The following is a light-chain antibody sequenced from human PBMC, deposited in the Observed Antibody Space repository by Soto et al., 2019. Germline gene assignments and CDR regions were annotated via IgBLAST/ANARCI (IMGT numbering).Light chain of an antibody. CDR1: SSDVGSYNL. V-gene: IGLV2-23*02. Sequence: QSVLTQPASVSGSPGQSITISCTGTSSDVGSYNLVSWYQQHPDKAPKLMIYEVSKRPSGVSNRFSGSKSGNTASLTISGLQTEDEADYYCCAYAGGSIIISGTGTKVPV. J-gene: IGLJ1*01. CDR3: CAYAGGSIII. CDR2: EVS.